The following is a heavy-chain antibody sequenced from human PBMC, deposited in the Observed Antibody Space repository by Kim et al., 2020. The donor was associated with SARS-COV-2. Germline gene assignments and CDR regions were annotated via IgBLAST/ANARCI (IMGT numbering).Heavy chain of an antibody. CDR1: GGSISSSSYY. V-gene: IGHV4-39*07. CDR3: ARDEVAYDILTGYYEVGGMDV. CDR2: IYYSGST. D-gene: IGHD3-9*01. J-gene: IGHJ6*02. Sequence: SETLSLTCTVSGGSISSSSYYWGWIRQPPGKGLEWIGSIYYSGSTYYNPSLKSQVTISVDTSKNQFSLKLSSVTAADTAVYYCARDEVAYDILTGYYEVGGMDVWGQGTTVTVSS.